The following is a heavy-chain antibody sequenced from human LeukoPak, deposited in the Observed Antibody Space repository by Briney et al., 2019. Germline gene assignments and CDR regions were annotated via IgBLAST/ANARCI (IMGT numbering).Heavy chain of an antibody. Sequence: SQTLSLTCAVSGGSISSGGYSWSWIRQPPGKGLEWIGYIYHSGSTYYNPSLESRVTISVDRSKNQFSLKLSSVTAADTAVYYCARGFGGVIVIPYYFDYWGQGTLVTVSS. J-gene: IGHJ4*02. CDR1: GGSISSGGYS. CDR3: ARGFGGVIVIPYYFDY. D-gene: IGHD3-16*02. V-gene: IGHV4-30-2*01. CDR2: IYHSGST.